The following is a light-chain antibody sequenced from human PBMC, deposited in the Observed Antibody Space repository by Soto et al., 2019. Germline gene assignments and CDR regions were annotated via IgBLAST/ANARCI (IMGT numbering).Light chain of an antibody. CDR2: DAS. Sequence: DVQMTQSPSTLSASVGDRVTFTCRASQSISDWLAWYQQKSGKAPKLLIYDASRSKSGVPSRFSGSGSGTEFTLTISSLQPEDFATYYCQQVNSYPQTFGQGTRLEIK. J-gene: IGKJ5*01. CDR3: QQVNSYPQT. CDR1: QSISDW. V-gene: IGKV1-5*01.